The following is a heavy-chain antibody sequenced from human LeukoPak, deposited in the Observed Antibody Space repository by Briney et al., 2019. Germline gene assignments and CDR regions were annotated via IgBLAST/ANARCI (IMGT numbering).Heavy chain of an antibody. Sequence: ASVKVSCKASGYTFTGYYMHWVRQAPGQGHEWMGWINPNSGGTNYAQKFQGRVTMTRDTSISTAYMELSRLRSDDTAVYYCAGGYCSSTSCPLDYYYYGMDVWGQGTTVTVSS. J-gene: IGHJ6*02. CDR3: AGGYCSSTSCPLDYYYYGMDV. CDR1: GYTFTGYY. V-gene: IGHV1-2*02. CDR2: INPNSGGT. D-gene: IGHD2-2*01.